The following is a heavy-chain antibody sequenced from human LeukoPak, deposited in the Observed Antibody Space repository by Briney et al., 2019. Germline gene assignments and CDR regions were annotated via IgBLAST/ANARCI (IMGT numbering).Heavy chain of an antibody. J-gene: IGHJ4*02. CDR1: GFTFSIYV. CDR2: ISHDGSNK. CDR3: ARASGSYYPAPFDY. Sequence: GRSLRLSCAASGFTFSIYVMHWGSQAPGKGLEWGAVISHDGSNKFYADSLKGRFTISRDHSKNTLYLQMNSLRAEDTAVYYCARASGSYYPAPFDYWGQGTLVTVSS. V-gene: IGHV3-30-3*01. D-gene: IGHD3-10*01.